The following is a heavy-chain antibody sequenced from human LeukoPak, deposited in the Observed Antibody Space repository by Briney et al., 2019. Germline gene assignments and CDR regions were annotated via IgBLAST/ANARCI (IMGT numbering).Heavy chain of an antibody. CDR2: IRSKANSYAT. Sequence: GGSLRLSCAASGFTFSGSAIHWIRQASGKGLEWVGRIRSKANSYATAYAESVKGRFTISRDDSKNTAYLQMNSLKTEDTAVYYCTRDLGTIGYDILTGYYSGRDYYFDYWGQGTLVTVSS. J-gene: IGHJ4*02. CDR3: TRDLGTIGYDILTGYYSGRDYYFDY. D-gene: IGHD3-9*01. CDR1: GFTFSGSA. V-gene: IGHV3-73*01.